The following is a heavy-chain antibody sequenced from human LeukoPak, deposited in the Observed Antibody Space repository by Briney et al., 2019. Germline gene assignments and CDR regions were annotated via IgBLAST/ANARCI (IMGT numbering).Heavy chain of an antibody. Sequence: SVNVSCKASGGTFSSYAISWVRQAPGQGLEWMGGIIPILGTANYAQKFQGRVTITADESTSTAYMELSSLRSEDTAVYYCARGFDYGSTFDPWGQGTLVTVSS. J-gene: IGHJ5*02. V-gene: IGHV1-69*13. D-gene: IGHD3-10*01. CDR3: ARGFDYGSTFDP. CDR1: GGTFSSYA. CDR2: IIPILGTA.